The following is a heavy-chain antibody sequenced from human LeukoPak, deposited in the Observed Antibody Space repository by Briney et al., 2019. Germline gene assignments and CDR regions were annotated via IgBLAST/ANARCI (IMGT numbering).Heavy chain of an antibody. D-gene: IGHD2-2*01. CDR2: VSGDGYTT. V-gene: IGHV3-43*02. CDR1: EFTFEDYA. Sequence: PGGSLRLSCVASEFTFEDYAMSWVRQVPGKGLVWVSLVSGDGYTTYYADSVKGRFTISRDNSKNSLYLQMNSLRAEDTALYYCAKEVVEVIPTAVDGELYFYYYGMDVWGQGTTVIVSS. CDR3: AKEVVEVIPTAVDGELYFYYYGMDV. J-gene: IGHJ6*02.